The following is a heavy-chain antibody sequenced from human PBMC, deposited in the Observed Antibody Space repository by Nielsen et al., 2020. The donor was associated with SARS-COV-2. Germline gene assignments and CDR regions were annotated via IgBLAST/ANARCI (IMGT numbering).Heavy chain of an antibody. Sequence: GESLKISCAATGFTFSSYSMNWVRQAPGKGLEWVSSISSSSSYIYYADSVKGRFTISRDNAKNPLYLQMNSLRAEDTAVYYCARVRVTGPRAPFDYWGQGTLVTVSS. CDR2: ISSSSSYI. V-gene: IGHV3-21*01. CDR1: GFTFSSYS. J-gene: IGHJ4*02. D-gene: IGHD7-27*01. CDR3: ARVRVTGPRAPFDY.